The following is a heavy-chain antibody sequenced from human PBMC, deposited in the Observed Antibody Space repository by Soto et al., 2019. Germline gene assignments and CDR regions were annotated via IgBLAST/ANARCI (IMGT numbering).Heavy chain of an antibody. CDR1: GGSISGGRYY. CDR3: TRDRGFGMDV. Sequence: QVPLQESGPGLVKPSQTLSLTCNVSGGSISGGRYYWNWIRQHPGKGLEWIGNIYDNGITYYNPSLKSRVIISEDTPKNQFSLRLSSVTAADTAVYYCTRDRGFGMDVWGKGTTVTVSS. V-gene: IGHV4-31*03. CDR2: IYDNGIT. J-gene: IGHJ6*04.